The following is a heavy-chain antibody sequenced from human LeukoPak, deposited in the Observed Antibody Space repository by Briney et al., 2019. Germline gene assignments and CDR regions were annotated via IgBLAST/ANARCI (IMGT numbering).Heavy chain of an antibody. CDR2: IYTSGST. J-gene: IGHJ3*02. Sequence: PSQTLSLTCTVSGGSISSYYWSWIRQPAGKGLEWIGRIYTSGSTNYNPSLKSRVTMSVDTSKNQFSLKLSSVTAADTAVYYCARDMYYDFWSGLRHGFDIWGQGTMVTVSS. V-gene: IGHV4-4*07. CDR3: ARDMYYDFWSGLRHGFDI. CDR1: GGSISSYY. D-gene: IGHD3-3*01.